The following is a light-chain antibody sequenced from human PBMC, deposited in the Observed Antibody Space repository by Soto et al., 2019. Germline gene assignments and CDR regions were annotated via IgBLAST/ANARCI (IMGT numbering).Light chain of an antibody. CDR1: SSTIGSNT. V-gene: IGLV1-44*01. CDR3: AAWDDSLNGVV. J-gene: IGLJ2*01. CDR2: SNN. Sequence: QSVLTQPPSASGPPGQRVTISCSGSSSTIGSNTVNWYQQLPGTAPKLLIYSNNQRPSGVPDRFSGSKSGTSASLAISGLQSEDEADYYCAAWDDSLNGVVFGGGTKLTVL.